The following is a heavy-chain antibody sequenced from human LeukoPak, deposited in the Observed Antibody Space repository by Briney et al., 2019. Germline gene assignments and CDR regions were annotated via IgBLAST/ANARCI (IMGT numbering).Heavy chain of an antibody. CDR3: ARDLNYYDSSGFFSLGAFDI. CDR2: IIPIFGTA. D-gene: IGHD3-22*01. J-gene: IGHJ3*02. Sequence: ASVTVSCKASGGTFSSYAISWVRQAPGQGLEWMGGIIPIFGTANYAQKFQGRVTITADESTSTAYMELSSLRSEDTAVYYCARDLNYYDSSGFFSLGAFDIWGQGTMVTVSS. V-gene: IGHV1-69*13. CDR1: GGTFSSYA.